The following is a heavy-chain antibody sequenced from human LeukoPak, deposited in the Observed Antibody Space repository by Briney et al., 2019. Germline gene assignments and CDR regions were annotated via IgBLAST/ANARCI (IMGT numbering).Heavy chain of an antibody. D-gene: IGHD3-16*01. CDR1: GGSFSGYY. CDR2: INHSGST. CDR3: ARVKGGYYYMDV. J-gene: IGHJ6*03. Sequence: PSETLSLTCAVYGGSFSGYYWSWIRQPPGKGLEWIGEINHSGSTNYNPSLKSRVTISVDTSKNQFSLKLSSVTAADTAVYYCARVKGGYYYMDVWGKGTTVTVSS. V-gene: IGHV4-34*01.